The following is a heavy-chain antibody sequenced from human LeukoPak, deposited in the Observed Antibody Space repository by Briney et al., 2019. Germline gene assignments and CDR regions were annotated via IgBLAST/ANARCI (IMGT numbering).Heavy chain of an antibody. D-gene: IGHD3-3*01. CDR1: GYTFTGYY. CDR3: ARAYYDFWSGYSSIFWFDP. Sequence: ASVTVSCKASGYTFTGYYMHWVRQAPGQGLEWMGWINPNSGGTNYAQKFQGRVTMTRDTSISTAYMELSRLRSDDTAVYYCARAYYDFWSGYSSIFWFDPWGQGTLVTVSS. CDR2: INPNSGGT. J-gene: IGHJ5*02. V-gene: IGHV1-2*02.